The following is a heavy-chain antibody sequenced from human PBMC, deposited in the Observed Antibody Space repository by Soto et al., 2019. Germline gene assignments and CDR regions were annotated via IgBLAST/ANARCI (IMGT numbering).Heavy chain of an antibody. CDR3: ARRIQGGLLYDSSGYWAYGMDV. V-gene: IGHV1-46*01. Sequence: ASVKVSCKTSGYTFTNYFVHWVRQAPGQGLEWMGTINPGNRITKYALKFQGRVAMTRDTFINTVYLELSSLTSEDTAVYYSARRIQGGLLYDSSGYWAYGMDVWGQGTTVTVSS. D-gene: IGHD3-22*01. CDR2: INPGNRIT. J-gene: IGHJ6*02. CDR1: GYTFTNYF.